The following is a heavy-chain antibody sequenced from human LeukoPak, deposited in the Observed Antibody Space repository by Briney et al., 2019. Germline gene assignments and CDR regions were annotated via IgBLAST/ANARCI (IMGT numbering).Heavy chain of an antibody. CDR3: ARDYRAVAGTYNWFDP. CDR2: IYTSGST. D-gene: IGHD6-19*01. CDR1: GGSTSSYY. J-gene: IGHJ5*02. Sequence: SETLSPTCTVSGGSTSSYYWSWIRQPAGKGLEWIGRIYTSGSTNYNPSLKSRVTMSVDTSKNQFSLKLSSVTAADTAVYYCARDYRAVAGTYNWFDPWGQGTLVTVSS. V-gene: IGHV4-4*07.